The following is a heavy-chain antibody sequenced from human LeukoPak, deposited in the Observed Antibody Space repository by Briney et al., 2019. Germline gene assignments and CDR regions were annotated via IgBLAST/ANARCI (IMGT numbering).Heavy chain of an antibody. D-gene: IGHD3-10*01. CDR2: ISSNGNNK. CDR3: AREMARGVVPDY. J-gene: IGHJ4*02. V-gene: IGHV3-30-3*01. CDR1: GFTFSSYA. Sequence: GRSLRLSCAASGFTFSSYAMYWVRQAPGKWLGWVAVISSNGNNKYYADSVKGRFTISRDTSKNTLYLQMNSLRGEDTAVYYCAREMARGVVPDYWGQGTLVTVSS.